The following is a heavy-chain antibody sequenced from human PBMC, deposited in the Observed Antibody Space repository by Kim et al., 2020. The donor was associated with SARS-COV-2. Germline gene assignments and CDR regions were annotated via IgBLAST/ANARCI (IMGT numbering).Heavy chain of an antibody. CDR1: GFTFSSYA. Sequence: GGSLRLSCAASGFTFSSYAMSWVRQAPGKGLEWVSAISGSGGSTYYADSVKGRFTISRDNSKNTLYLQMNSLRAEDTAVYYCAKDPLGYCSGGSCPYYFDSWGQGTLVTVSS. V-gene: IGHV3-23*01. CDR3: AKDPLGYCSGGSCPYYFDS. CDR2: ISGSGGST. J-gene: IGHJ4*02. D-gene: IGHD2-15*01.